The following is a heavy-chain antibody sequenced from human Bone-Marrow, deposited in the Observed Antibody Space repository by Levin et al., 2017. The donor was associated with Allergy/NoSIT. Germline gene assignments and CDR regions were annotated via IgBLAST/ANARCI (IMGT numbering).Heavy chain of an antibody. CDR2: IWYDGSNK. V-gene: IGHV3-33*01. J-gene: IGHJ4*02. D-gene: IGHD6-13*01. CDR1: GFTFSSYG. Sequence: LSLTCAASGFTFSSYGMHWVRQAPGKGLEWVAVIWYDGSNKYYADSVKGRFTISRDNSKNTLYLQMNSLRAEDTAVYYCARGCRYSSSWYFDYWGQGTLVTVSS. CDR3: ARGCRYSSSWYFDY.